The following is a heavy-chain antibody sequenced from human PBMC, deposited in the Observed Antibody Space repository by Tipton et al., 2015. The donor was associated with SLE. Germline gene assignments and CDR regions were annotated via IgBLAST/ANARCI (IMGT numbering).Heavy chain of an antibody. CDR2: IIPIFGTA. V-gene: IGHV1-69*01. CDR3: ARGPGARGDY. Sequence: QLVQSGAEVKKPGSSVKVSCKASGGTFSTYAISWVRQAPGQGLEWMGGIIPIFGTANYAQKYQGRVTITADESTRTAYMELSSLKADDTAVYYCARGPGARGDYWGQGTLVTVSP. D-gene: IGHD1-26*01. CDR1: GGTFSTYA. J-gene: IGHJ4*02.